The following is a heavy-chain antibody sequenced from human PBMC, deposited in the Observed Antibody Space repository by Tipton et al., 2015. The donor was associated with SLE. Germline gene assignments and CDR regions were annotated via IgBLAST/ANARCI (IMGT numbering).Heavy chain of an antibody. Sequence: TLSLTCTVSGGSIDSYYWSWIRQPAGKGLEWIGCIYTNGSTHYNPSLKSRVTISVDTSKNQFSLKPSSVTAADTAGYYCPRDGGVGATVWWGQGTLVTVSS. CDR1: GGSIDSYY. J-gene: IGHJ4*02. CDR3: PRDGGVGATVW. D-gene: IGHD1-26*01. CDR2: IYTNGST. V-gene: IGHV4-4*07.